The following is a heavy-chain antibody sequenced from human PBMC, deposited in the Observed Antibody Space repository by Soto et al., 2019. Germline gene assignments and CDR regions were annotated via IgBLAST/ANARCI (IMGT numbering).Heavy chain of an antibody. CDR1: GYTFTRYG. D-gene: IGHD2-8*01. Sequence: SVKVSCKASGYTFTRYGISWVRQAPGQGLEWMGWISGYNGDTNYAQKFQGRVTMTVDTSTTTAFMELTSLTSDDRAVYYCAKNGQPPYYYYGMDVWGQGTTVTVSS. CDR2: ISGYNGDT. V-gene: IGHV1-18*01. CDR3: AKNGQPPYYYYGMDV. J-gene: IGHJ6*02.